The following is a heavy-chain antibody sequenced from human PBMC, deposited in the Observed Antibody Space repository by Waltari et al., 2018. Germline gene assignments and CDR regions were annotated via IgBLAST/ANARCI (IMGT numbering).Heavy chain of an antibody. V-gene: IGHV4-4*07. J-gene: IGHJ4*02. D-gene: IGHD3-16*01. CDR1: GGCISSYY. CDR2: IYTSGNT. Sequence: QVQLQESGPGLVKPSETRSLTCTVSGGCISSYYWSWNRQPSGKGLEWIGRIYTSGNTNSNPSLMSRVTMSVDTSKNQFSLRLSSVTAAVTAVYYCARDFGDGDSPLGYWGQGTLVTVSS. CDR3: ARDFGDGDSPLGY.